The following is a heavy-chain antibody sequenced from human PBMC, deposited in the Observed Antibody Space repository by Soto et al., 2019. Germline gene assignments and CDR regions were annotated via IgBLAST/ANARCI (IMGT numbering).Heavy chain of an antibody. V-gene: IGHV3-48*02. D-gene: IGHD6-13*01. CDR1: GFTFSSYS. Sequence: GGSLRLSCAASGFTFSSYSMNWVRQAPGKGLEWVSYISSSSSSTIYYADSVKGRFTISRDNAKNSLYLQMNSLRDEDTAVYYCARGPDPGYSSSWTGYFDYWGQGTLVTVSS. CDR3: ARGPDPGYSSSWTGYFDY. J-gene: IGHJ4*02. CDR2: ISSSSSSTI.